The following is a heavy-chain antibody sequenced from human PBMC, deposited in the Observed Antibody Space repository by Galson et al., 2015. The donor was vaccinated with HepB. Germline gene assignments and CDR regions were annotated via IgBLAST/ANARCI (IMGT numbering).Heavy chain of an antibody. J-gene: IGHJ3*02. CDR1: GFTFSSYS. CDR3: ARGGTRRAFDI. Sequence: SLRLSCAASGFTFSSYSMNWVRQAPGKGLEWVSYISSSSSTIYYADSVKGRFTISRDNAKNSLYLQMNSLRAEDTAVYYCARGGTRRAFDIWGQGTMVTVSS. CDR2: ISSSSSTI. D-gene: IGHD3-16*01. V-gene: IGHV3-48*01.